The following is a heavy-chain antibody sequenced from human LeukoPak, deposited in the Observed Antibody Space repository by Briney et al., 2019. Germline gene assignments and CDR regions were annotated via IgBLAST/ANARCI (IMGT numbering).Heavy chain of an antibody. CDR1: GFTFSSYW. D-gene: IGHD2-2*01. CDR2: MNSDGSST. J-gene: IGHJ6*03. V-gene: IGHV3-74*01. CDR3: TRDGGEYCSNISCLALGSNMDV. Sequence: GGSLRLSCAASGFTFSSYWMHWVRQAPGKGLVWVSRMNSDGSSTSYADSVKGRFTISRDNAKNTLYLQMNSLRAEDTAGYYCTRDGGEYCSNISCLALGSNMDVWGKGTTVTVSS.